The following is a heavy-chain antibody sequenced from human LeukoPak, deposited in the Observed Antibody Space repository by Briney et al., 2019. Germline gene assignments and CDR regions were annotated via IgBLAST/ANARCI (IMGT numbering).Heavy chain of an antibody. V-gene: IGHV4-30-2*01. J-gene: IGHJ4*02. CDR3: AREYGHGYYFDY. CDR1: GGSISSGGYY. CDR2: IYHSGST. D-gene: IGHD4-17*01. Sequence: PSETLSLTCTVSGGSISSGGYYWSWIRQPPGKGLEWIGYIYHSGSTYYNPSLKSRVTISVDRSKNQFSLKLSSVTAADTAVYYCAREYGHGYYFDYWGQGTLVTVSS.